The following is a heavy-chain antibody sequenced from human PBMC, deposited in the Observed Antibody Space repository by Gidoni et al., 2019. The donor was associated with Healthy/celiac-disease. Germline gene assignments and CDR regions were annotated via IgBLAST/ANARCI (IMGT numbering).Heavy chain of an antibody. CDR3: ARSNYYDSSGYTN. V-gene: IGHV4-34*01. J-gene: IGHJ4*02. CDR1: GGSFSGYY. CDR2: INHSGST. Sequence: QVQLQQWGAGLLKPSETLSLTCAVYGGSFSGYYWSWIRQPPGKGLEWIGEINHSGSTNYNPSLKSRVTISVDTSKNQFSLKLSSVTAADTAVYYCARSNYYDSSGYTNWGQGTLVTVSS. D-gene: IGHD3-22*01.